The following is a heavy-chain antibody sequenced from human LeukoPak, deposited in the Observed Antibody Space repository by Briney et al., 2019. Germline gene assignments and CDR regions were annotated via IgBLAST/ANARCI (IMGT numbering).Heavy chain of an antibody. D-gene: IGHD1-26*01. CDR2: ISGSGGTT. J-gene: IGHJ4*02. CDR1: GFTFSSYA. CDR3: ARDLGGSSGDFDY. V-gene: IGHV3-23*01. Sequence: PGGSLRLSCASSGFTFSSYAMTWVRQAPGKGLEWVSTISGSGGTTYYADSVKGRFTISRDNSKNTLYLRMNSLRADDTAVYYCARDLGGSSGDFDYWGQGTLATVSS.